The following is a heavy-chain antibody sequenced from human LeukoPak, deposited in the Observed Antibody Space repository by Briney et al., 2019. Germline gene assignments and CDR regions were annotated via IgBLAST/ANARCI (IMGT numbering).Heavy chain of an antibody. CDR1: GFTFNSYA. Sequence: PGGSLRLSCAASGFTFNSYAMSWVRQAPGKGFEWVSGITNSRGNTYYADSVKGRFTISRDNSKSTLYLQMNSLRAEDTAVFYCAKGGQTDRFDYWGQGALVTVSS. CDR2: ITNSRGNT. J-gene: IGHJ4*02. CDR3: AKGGQTDRFDY. V-gene: IGHV3-23*01. D-gene: IGHD5-12*01.